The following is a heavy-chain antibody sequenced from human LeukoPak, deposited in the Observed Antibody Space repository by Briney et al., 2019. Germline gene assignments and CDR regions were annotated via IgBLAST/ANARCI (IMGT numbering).Heavy chain of an antibody. CDR2: IYSGGST. CDR3: AKAVAGIFDP. J-gene: IGHJ5*02. V-gene: IGHV3-66*01. D-gene: IGHD6-19*01. CDR1: GFTVSSNY. Sequence: GGSLRLSCAASGFTVSSNYMSWVRQAPGKGLEWVSVIYSGGSTYYADSVKGRFTISGDNSKNTLSLQMNSLRAEDTAVYYCAKAVAGIFDPWGQGTLVTVSS.